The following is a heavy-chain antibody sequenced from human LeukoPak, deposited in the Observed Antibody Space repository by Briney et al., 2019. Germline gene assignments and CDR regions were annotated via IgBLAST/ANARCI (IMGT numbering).Heavy chain of an antibody. CDR2: IWYDGSKE. CDR3: ARVIGWSLFDC. Sequence: QTGGSLRLSCAASGFTFSSYGMHWVRQAPGKGLEWVAVIWYDGSKEYLADSVKGRFTISRDNSKNTVYLQMNSLKTEDTAAYYCARVIGWSLFDCWGQGTLVTASS. CDR1: GFTFSSYG. D-gene: IGHD2-15*01. V-gene: IGHV3-33*01. J-gene: IGHJ4*02.